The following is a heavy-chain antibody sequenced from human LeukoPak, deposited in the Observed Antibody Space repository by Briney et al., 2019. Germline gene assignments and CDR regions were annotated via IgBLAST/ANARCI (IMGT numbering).Heavy chain of an antibody. Sequence: ASETLSLTCTVSGGSISSGSYYWSWIRQPAGKGLEWIGRIYTSGSTNYNPSLKSRVTISVDTSKNQLSLKLSSVTAADTAVYYCAREIALRGYSGYDYWGQGTLVTVSS. D-gene: IGHD5-12*01. CDR3: AREIALRGYSGYDY. J-gene: IGHJ4*02. CDR2: IYTSGST. V-gene: IGHV4-61*02. CDR1: GGSISSGSYY.